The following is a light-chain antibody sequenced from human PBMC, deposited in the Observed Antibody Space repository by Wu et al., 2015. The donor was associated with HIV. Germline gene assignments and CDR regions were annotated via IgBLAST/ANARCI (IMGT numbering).Light chain of an antibody. CDR2: DTS. V-gene: IGKV3-11*01. J-gene: IGKJ5*01. CDR1: QSVSHY. Sequence: IVLTQSPATLSLSPGERATLSCRASQSVSHYLAWYQHKPGQAPRLLIYDTSNRATGIPDRFSGSKSGTDFILTISNLEPEDFAVYYCQQGNSWPLTFGQGTRLEIK. CDR3: QQGNSWPLT.